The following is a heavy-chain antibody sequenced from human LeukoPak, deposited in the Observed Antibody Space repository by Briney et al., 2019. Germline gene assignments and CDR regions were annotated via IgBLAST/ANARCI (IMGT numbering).Heavy chain of an antibody. CDR3: ARGWGTLLWFGELSGYMDV. J-gene: IGHJ6*03. CDR2: TYYRSKWYN. D-gene: IGHD3-10*01. V-gene: IGHV6-1*01. Sequence: SQTLSLTCAISGDSVSSNSAAWNWIRQSPSRGLEWLGRTYYRSKWYNDYAVSVKSRITINPDTSKNQFSLQLNSVTPEDTAVYYCARGWGTLLWFGELSGYMDVWGKGTTVTVSS. CDR1: GDSVSSNSAA.